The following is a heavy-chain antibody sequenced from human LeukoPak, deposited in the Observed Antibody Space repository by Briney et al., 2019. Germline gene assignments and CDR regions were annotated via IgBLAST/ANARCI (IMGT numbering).Heavy chain of an antibody. CDR1: GGSFSGYY. CDR2: INHGGNT. Sequence: SETLSLTCAVYGGSFSGYYWSWIRQPPGKGLEWIGEINHGGNTNYHPSLKSRVTMSVDTSKNQFSLNLSSVTAADTAVYYCAREWLRSVDSWGQGTLVTVSS. CDR3: AREWLRSVDS. J-gene: IGHJ4*02. D-gene: IGHD5-12*01. V-gene: IGHV4-34*01.